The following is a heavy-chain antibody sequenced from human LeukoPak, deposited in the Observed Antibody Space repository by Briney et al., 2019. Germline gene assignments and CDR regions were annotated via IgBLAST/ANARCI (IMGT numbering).Heavy chain of an antibody. CDR1: GDTVSRNTAA. CDR2: TYHWSKWYN. J-gene: IGHJ3*02. CDR3: ARQEIEVDDAFDI. V-gene: IGHV6-1*01. D-gene: IGHD3-22*01. Sequence: SQTLSLTCAISGDTVSRNTAAWNWIRQSPSRGLEWLGRTYHWSKWYNDYAVSVKSRITVNPDTSKNQFSLQLKSVTPEDTAVYFCARQEIEVDDAFDIWGQGTMVTVSS.